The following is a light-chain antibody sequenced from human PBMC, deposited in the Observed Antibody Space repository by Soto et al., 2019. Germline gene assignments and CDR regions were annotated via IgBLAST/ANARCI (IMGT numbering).Light chain of an antibody. CDR1: QSISDT. V-gene: IGKV3-15*01. CDR3: QQYNYWPL. CDR2: GAS. Sequence: EIVMTQSPATLSVSPGGRATLSCRASQSISDTLAWYQQKPGQAPRLLIYGASTRATGFPARFSGSGSGADFTLTISSLQSEDFAVYYCQQYNYWPLFCPGTKVDIK. J-gene: IGKJ3*01.